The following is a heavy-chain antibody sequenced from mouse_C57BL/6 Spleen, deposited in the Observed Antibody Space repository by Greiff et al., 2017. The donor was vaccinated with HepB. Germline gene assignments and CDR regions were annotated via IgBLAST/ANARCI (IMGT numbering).Heavy chain of an antibody. CDR3: ARSLYDYERGYYAMDY. CDR2: INPYNGGT. D-gene: IGHD2-4*01. Sequence: EVQGVESGPVLVKPGASVKMSCKASGYTFTDYYMNWVKQSHGKSLEWIGVINPYNGGTSYNQKFKGKATLTVDKSSSTAYMELNSLTSEDSAVYYCARSLYDYERGYYAMDYWGQGTSVTVSS. J-gene: IGHJ4*01. CDR1: GYTFTDYY. V-gene: IGHV1-19*01.